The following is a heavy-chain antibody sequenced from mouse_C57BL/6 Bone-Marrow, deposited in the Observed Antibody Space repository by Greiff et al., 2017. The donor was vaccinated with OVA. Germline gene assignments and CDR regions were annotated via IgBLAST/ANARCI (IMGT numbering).Heavy chain of an antibody. CDR1: GFTFSDFY. D-gene: IGHD1-1*01. CDR2: SRNKANDYTT. Sequence: EVKLVESGGGLVQSGRSLRLSCATSGFTFSDFYMEWVRQAPGKGLEWIAASRNKANDYTTEYSAYVKGRFIVSRATSQIILYRQMKSLRAEDTAIYYCAIDYYGSSYRDWYFDVWGTGTTVTVSS. CDR3: AIDYYGSSYRDWYFDV. V-gene: IGHV7-1*01. J-gene: IGHJ1*03.